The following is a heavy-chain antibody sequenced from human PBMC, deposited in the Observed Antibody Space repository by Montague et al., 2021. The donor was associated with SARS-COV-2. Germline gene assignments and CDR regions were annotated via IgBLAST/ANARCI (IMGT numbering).Heavy chain of an antibody. Sequence: SETLSLTCAISGGSFSNYYWSWIRQPPGKGLEWIGEVNQSGTTTYNPSVKSGVTISEDTSKNQLSLKLSSVTAADTAVYYCATLPSSFTIFGVVQGYYFDDWGQGTLVTVSS. D-gene: IGHD3-3*01. CDR1: GGSFSNYY. J-gene: IGHJ4*02. V-gene: IGHV4-34*01. CDR2: VNQSGTT. CDR3: ATLPSSFTIFGVVQGYYFDD.